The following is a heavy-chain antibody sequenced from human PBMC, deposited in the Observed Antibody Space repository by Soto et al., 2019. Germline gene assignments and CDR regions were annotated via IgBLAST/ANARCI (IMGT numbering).Heavy chain of an antibody. V-gene: IGHV3-23*01. CDR1: GFTFSSYA. CDR3: AKDFGYNYGYDAFDI. D-gene: IGHD5-18*01. J-gene: IGHJ3*02. Sequence: PGGSLRLSCAASGFTFSSYAMSWVRQAPGKGLEWVSGVSGSGGSTYCVDSVKGRFTISRDNSKNTLYLQMNSLRAEDTAVYYCAKDFGYNYGYDAFDIWGQGTMVTVS. CDR2: VSGSGGST.